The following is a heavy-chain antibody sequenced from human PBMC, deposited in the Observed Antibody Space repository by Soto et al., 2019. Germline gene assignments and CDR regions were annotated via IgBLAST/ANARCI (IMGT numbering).Heavy chain of an antibody. CDR2: INPSGGST. D-gene: IGHD3-22*01. Sequence: ASVKVSCKAAGYTFINFYIHWVRQAPGQGLEWVGIINPSGGSTTYAQKLQGRVTMTTDTSTRTAYMNLRGLRSDDTAVYYCARGGYYDSSGSRNYHYYGLDVWGQGTTVTVSS. CDR3: ARGGYYDSSGSRNYHYYGLDV. J-gene: IGHJ6*02. V-gene: IGHV1-46*01. CDR1: GYTFINFY.